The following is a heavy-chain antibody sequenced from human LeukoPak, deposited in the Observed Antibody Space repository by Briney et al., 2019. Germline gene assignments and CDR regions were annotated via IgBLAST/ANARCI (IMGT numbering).Heavy chain of an antibody. CDR3: AREYGSSSWWGFYYYYMDV. CDR1: GASISSSSYY. CDR2: IYYTGST. J-gene: IGHJ6*03. Sequence: NPSETLSLTCTVSGASISSSSYYWGWIRQPPGKGLEWIGTIYYTGSTYYNPSLKSRLTMSIDTSKKQFSLKLTSVTAADTAVYYCAREYGSSSWWGFYYYYMDVWGKGTTVTVSS. D-gene: IGHD6-13*01. V-gene: IGHV4-39*07.